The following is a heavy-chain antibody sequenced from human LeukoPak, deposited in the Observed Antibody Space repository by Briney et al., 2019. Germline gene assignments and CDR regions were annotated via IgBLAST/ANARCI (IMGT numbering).Heavy chain of an antibody. J-gene: IGHJ4*02. CDR3: ARGAEAETSPLDF. CDR2: INPKSGAA. V-gene: IGHV1-2*02. CDR1: GYIFSDYY. Sequence: PWASVKVSCKASGYIFSDYYMHWVRQAPGQGLEWLGWINPKSGAADYGQQFRGRVTMTRDTSINTDYMEMKRVTSDDSAVYYCARGAEAETSPLDFWGQGTLVIVS. D-gene: IGHD6-13*01.